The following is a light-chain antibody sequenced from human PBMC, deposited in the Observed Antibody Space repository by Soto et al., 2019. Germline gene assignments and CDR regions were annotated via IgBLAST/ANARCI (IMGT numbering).Light chain of an antibody. J-gene: IGKJ1*01. V-gene: IGKV3-20*01. Sequence: DIVLTQSPGTLSLSPGERATLSCRSSQSVSSNYLAWYQQKPDQAPRLVIYDVSGRATGIPDRFSGSGSGTDFTLTISRVEPEDSAVYYCQQYGISPTFGQGTKVEIK. CDR2: DVS. CDR3: QQYGISPT. CDR1: QSVSSNY.